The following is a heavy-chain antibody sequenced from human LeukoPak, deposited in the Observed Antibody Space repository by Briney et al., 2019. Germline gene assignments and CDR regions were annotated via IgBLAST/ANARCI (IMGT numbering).Heavy chain of an antibody. CDR2: IKQDGSEE. CDR3: ARDSPERGYSYGPLDNYFDY. J-gene: IGHJ4*02. CDR1: GFTFSSYW. Sequence: PGGSLRLSCAASGFTFSSYWMTWVRQTPGKGLEWVANIKQDGSEEYYVDSVKGRFIISRDNAQNSLNLQMNSLRAEDTALYYCARDSPERGYSYGPLDNYFDYWGQGTLVTVSS. V-gene: IGHV3-7*01. D-gene: IGHD5-18*01.